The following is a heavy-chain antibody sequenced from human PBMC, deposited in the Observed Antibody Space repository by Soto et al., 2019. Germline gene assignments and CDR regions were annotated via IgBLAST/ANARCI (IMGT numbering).Heavy chain of an antibody. D-gene: IGHD6-19*01. V-gene: IGHV3-23*01. Sequence: EVQLLESGGGLVQPGGSLRLSCAASGFTFSSYAMSWVRQAPGKGLEWVSASSGSGGSTYYAASVKGRFTISRDNSKNTLYLQMNSVRAEDTAVYYCAKELAFGSGWTDFDYWGRGTLVTVSS. J-gene: IGHJ4*02. CDR3: AKELAFGSGWTDFDY. CDR1: GFTFSSYA. CDR2: SSGSGGST.